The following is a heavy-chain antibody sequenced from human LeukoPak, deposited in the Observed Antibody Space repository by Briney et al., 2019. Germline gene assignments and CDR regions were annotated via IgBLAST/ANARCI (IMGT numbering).Heavy chain of an antibody. J-gene: IGHJ4*02. Sequence: GGTLRLSCAASGFTFNSYAMHWVRQAPGKGLEWVSRINNDGSRTNYADSGKGRFTISRDNAKNMVYLHMDNLRVEDTAVYYCTANFNYWGQGTLVTV. CDR2: INNDGSRT. CDR3: TANFNY. V-gene: IGHV3-74*01. CDR1: GFTFNSYA.